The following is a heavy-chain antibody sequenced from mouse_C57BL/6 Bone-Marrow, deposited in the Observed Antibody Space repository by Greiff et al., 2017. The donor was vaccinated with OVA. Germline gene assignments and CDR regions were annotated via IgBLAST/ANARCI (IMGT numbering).Heavy chain of an antibody. V-gene: IGHV5-12*01. D-gene: IGHD2-2*01. Sequence: VQLKQSGGGLVQPGGSLKLSCAASGFTFSDYYMYWVRQTPEKRLEWVAYISNGGGSTYYPDTVKGRFTISRDNAKNTLYMQMSRLKSEDTAMYYCARHQDGYDRDFDVWGTGTTVTVSS. CDR1: GFTFSDYY. CDR3: ARHQDGYDRDFDV. J-gene: IGHJ1*03. CDR2: ISNGGGST.